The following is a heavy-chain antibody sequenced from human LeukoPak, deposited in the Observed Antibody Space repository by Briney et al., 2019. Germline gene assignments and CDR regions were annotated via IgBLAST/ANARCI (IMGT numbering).Heavy chain of an antibody. V-gene: IGHV3-74*01. CDR3: ARGAVAASYYFDS. CDR2: IHSDGTIT. J-gene: IGHJ4*02. Sequence: PGGSLRLSCAASGFVFSNYWMHWVRQAPGKGLVWVSRIHSDGTITNHADAVKGRLTISRDNAKNTLYLQVSSLTAVDTAIYYCARGAVAASYYFDSWGQGTLVTVSS. D-gene: IGHD6-19*01. CDR1: GFVFSNYW.